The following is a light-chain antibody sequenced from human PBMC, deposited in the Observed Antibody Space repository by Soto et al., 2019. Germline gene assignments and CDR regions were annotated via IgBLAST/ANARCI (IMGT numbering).Light chain of an antibody. CDR1: QSISTW. V-gene: IGKV1-5*03. J-gene: IGKJ1*01. CDR3: QQYHSYSQT. CDR2: KAS. Sequence: DIQMTQSPSTLSASVGDRVTITCRASQSISTWLAWYQQKPGKAPKLLIYKASSLEGGVPSRFSGSGSGAEFNLTINSLQPDDFATYYCQQYHSYSQTFGQGTKVEI.